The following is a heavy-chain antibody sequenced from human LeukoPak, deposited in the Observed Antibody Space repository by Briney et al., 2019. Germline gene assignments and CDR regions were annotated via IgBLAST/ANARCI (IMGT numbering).Heavy chain of an antibody. V-gene: IGHV3-21*01. Sequence: GGSLRLSCAASGFTFSSHSMNWVRQAPGKGLEWVSSISTSSSYIYYADSLKGRFTISRDNAKNSLYLQMNSLRADDTAVYYCAREEVRGVIPFDYWGQGTLVTVSS. CDR1: GFTFSSHS. J-gene: IGHJ4*02. CDR3: AREEVRGVIPFDY. CDR2: ISTSSSYI. D-gene: IGHD3-10*01.